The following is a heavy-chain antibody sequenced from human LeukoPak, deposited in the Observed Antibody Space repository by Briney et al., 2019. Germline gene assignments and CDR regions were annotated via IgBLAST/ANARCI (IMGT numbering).Heavy chain of an antibody. J-gene: IGHJ5*02. CDR2: IYYSGST. D-gene: IGHD3-22*01. CDR3: AREKYYYDSSGYPNWFDP. V-gene: IGHV4-4*08. Sequence: SETLSLTCTVSGGSISGYYWSWIRQPPGKGLEWIGHIYYSGSTNYNPSLKSRVTISVDTSKNQFSLKLSSVTAADTAVYYCAREKYYYDSSGYPNWFDPWGQGTLVTVSS. CDR1: GGSISGYY.